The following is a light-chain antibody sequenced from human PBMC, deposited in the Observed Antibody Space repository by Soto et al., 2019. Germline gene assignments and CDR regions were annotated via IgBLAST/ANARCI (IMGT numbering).Light chain of an antibody. CDR2: RNN. Sequence: QSVLTQPPSASVTPGQRVTISCSGSSSNIGSNYVYWYQQLPGTAPKLLIYRNNQRPSGVPDRFSGSKSGTSASLAISGLRSEDEADYYCAAWDDSLSGPWVFGGGTQLAVL. CDR3: AAWDDSLSGPWV. J-gene: IGLJ3*02. V-gene: IGLV1-47*01. CDR1: SSNIGSNY.